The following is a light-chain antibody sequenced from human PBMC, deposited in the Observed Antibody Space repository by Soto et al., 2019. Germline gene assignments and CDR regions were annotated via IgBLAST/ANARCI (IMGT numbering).Light chain of an antibody. CDR2: EVS. CDR1: SSDVGGYNY. V-gene: IGLV2-14*01. Sequence: QSALTQPASVSGSPGQSITISCTGTSSDVGGYNYVSWYQQHPGKAPKLMIYEVSNRPSGVSNRCSGSKSGNTASLTISGLQAEDEADYYCSSYTTNRVVFGGGTKVTVL. CDR3: SSYTTNRVV. J-gene: IGLJ2*01.